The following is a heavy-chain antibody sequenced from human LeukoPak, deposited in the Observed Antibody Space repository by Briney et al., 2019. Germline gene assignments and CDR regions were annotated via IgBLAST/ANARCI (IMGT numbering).Heavy chain of an antibody. CDR2: IKQDGSEK. D-gene: IGHD3-3*01. J-gene: IGHJ5*02. V-gene: IGHV3-7*01. CDR3: ARSNPKYDFWSGYPPFDNWFDP. Sequence: GGSLSLSCAASGFTFSSYWMSWVRPAPGKGLEWVANIKQDGSEKYYVDSVKGRFTISRDNAKNSLYLQMNSLRAEDTAVYYCARSNPKYDFWSGYPPFDNWFDPWGQGTLVTVSS. CDR1: GFTFSSYW.